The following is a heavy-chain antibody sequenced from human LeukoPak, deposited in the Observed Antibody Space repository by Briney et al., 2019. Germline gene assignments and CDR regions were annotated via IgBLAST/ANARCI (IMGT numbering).Heavy chain of an antibody. J-gene: IGHJ6*03. CDR3: ARGLTPQYYYDSSGYYYNYYYYMDV. V-gene: IGHV1-8*03. CDR2: MNPSSGNT. CDR1: GYTFTNYD. D-gene: IGHD3-22*01. Sequence: APVKVSCKASGYTFTNYDINWVRQASGQGLEWMGWMNPSSGNTGYAQKFQGRVTFTRNTSISTAYMELSSLRSEDTAMYYCARGLTPQYYYDSSGYYYNYYYYMDVWGKGTTVTVSS.